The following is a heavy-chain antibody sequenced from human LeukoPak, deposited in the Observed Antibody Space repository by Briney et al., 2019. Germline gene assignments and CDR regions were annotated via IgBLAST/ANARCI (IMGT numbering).Heavy chain of an antibody. Sequence: ASVKVSCKASGYTFTSYGISWVRQAPGQGLEWMGIINPSGGSTSYAQKFQGRVTMTRDTSTSTVYMELSSLRSEDTAVYYCARGINYYYDSSGYYYDVPDFDYWGQGTLVTVSS. V-gene: IGHV1-46*01. CDR3: ARGINYYYDSSGYYYDVPDFDY. CDR2: INPSGGST. J-gene: IGHJ4*02. CDR1: GYTFTSYG. D-gene: IGHD3-22*01.